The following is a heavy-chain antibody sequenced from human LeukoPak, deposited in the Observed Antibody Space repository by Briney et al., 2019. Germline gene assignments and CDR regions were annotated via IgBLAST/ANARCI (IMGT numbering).Heavy chain of an antibody. CDR2: IYYSGST. D-gene: IGHD4-23*01. J-gene: IGHJ3*02. V-gene: IGHV4-59*01. CDR1: GGSISSYY. CDR3: ARDEDYGGNSNNAFDI. Sequence: SETLSFTCTVSGGSISSYYWSWIRQPPGKGREWIGYIYYSGSTNYNPSLKSRVTISVDTSKNQFSLKLSSVTAADTAVYYCARDEDYGGNSNNAFDIWGQGTMVTVSS.